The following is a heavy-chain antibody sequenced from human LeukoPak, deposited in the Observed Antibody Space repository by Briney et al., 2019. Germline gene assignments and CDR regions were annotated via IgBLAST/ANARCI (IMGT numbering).Heavy chain of an antibody. Sequence: EASVKVSCKASGGTFSSYAISWVRQAPGQGLEGMGGIIPIFGTANYAQKFQGRVTITTDESTSTAYMELSSMRSEDTAVYYCARASLDRGYFDYWGQGTLVTVSS. CDR2: IIPIFGTA. J-gene: IGHJ4*02. CDR1: GGTFSSYA. V-gene: IGHV1-69*05. D-gene: IGHD3-22*01. CDR3: ARASLDRGYFDY.